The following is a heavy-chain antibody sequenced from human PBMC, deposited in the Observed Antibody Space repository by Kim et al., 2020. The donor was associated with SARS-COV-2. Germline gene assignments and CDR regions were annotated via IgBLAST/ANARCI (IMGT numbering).Heavy chain of an antibody. Sequence: GGSLRLSCAASGFTFSSYDMHWVRQATGKGLEWVSAIGTAGDTYYPGSVKGRFTISRENAKNSLYLQMNSLRAGDTAVYYCARGAPNPYYDSSGYYYAGAFDIWGQGTMVTVSS. D-gene: IGHD3-22*01. CDR3: ARGAPNPYYDSSGYYYAGAFDI. J-gene: IGHJ3*02. CDR1: GFTFSSYD. CDR2: IGTAGDT. V-gene: IGHV3-13*01.